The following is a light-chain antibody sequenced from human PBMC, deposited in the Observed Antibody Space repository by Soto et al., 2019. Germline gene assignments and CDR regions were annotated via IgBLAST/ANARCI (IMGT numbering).Light chain of an antibody. Sequence: QSALTQPASVSGSPGQSITISCTGTSSDVGGYNYVSWYQQHPGKAPKLMIYDVSNRPSGVSNRFSGSKSGNTASLTISGLHAEDESDYYCSSYTSSSTLFGTGPKLTVL. V-gene: IGLV2-14*01. CDR1: SSDVGGYNY. CDR2: DVS. J-gene: IGLJ1*01. CDR3: SSYTSSSTL.